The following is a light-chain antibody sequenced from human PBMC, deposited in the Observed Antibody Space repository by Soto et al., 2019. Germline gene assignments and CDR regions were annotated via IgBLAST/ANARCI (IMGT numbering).Light chain of an antibody. Sequence: QLVLTQPPSASGSPGQSVTISCTGTSSDIGSYNYVSWYQQHPGKAPKLMIYEVSKRPSGVPDRFSGSKSGNTASLTVSGLQAEDEADYYCSSYAGSNKNVLFGGGTKLTVL. CDR2: EVS. CDR1: SSDIGSYNY. CDR3: SSYAGSNKNVL. V-gene: IGLV2-8*01. J-gene: IGLJ2*01.